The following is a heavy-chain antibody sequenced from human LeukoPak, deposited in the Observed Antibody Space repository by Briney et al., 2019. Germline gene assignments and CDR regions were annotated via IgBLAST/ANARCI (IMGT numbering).Heavy chain of an antibody. J-gene: IGHJ1*01. CDR1: GFTFSSCA. CDR3: VTSSSGYYFN. V-gene: IGHV3-64D*06. Sequence: PGGSLRLSCSASGFTFSSCAMSWVRQAPGKGLEYVSATNSNGGNTYYADSVKGRFTISRDNSKNTLYLQMSSLRADDTAVHYCVTSSSGYYFNWGQGTLVTVSS. CDR2: TNSNGGNT. D-gene: IGHD6-19*01.